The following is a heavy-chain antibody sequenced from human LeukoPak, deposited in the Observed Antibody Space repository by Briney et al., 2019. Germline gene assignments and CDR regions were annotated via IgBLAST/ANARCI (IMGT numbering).Heavy chain of an antibody. CDR1: GFTISNTY. Sequence: SGGSLRLSCAAPGFTISNTYISWVRQAPGKGPEWVSVTCVGGNTDSADFVKDRFTISTDDSKNTLYLHMNNLKAEDTAVYYCARDLNVWGQGTLVTVSS. J-gene: IGHJ4*02. CDR3: ARDLNV. V-gene: IGHV3-66*01. CDR2: TCVGGNT.